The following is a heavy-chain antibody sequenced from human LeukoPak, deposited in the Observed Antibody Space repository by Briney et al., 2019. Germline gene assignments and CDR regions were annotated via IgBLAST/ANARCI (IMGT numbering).Heavy chain of an antibody. D-gene: IGHD1-14*01. V-gene: IGHV3-23*01. CDR2: IDASGSDT. Sequence: GGSLRLSCAASEFTFSSYAMSWVRQAPGQGLEWVSAIDASGSDTYYTDSVKGRFTISRDNSKNTVYLQMNSLRVEDTAVYYCADYRKPQGLDYWGQGTLVTVSS. CDR1: EFTFSSYA. J-gene: IGHJ4*02. CDR3: ADYRKPQGLDY.